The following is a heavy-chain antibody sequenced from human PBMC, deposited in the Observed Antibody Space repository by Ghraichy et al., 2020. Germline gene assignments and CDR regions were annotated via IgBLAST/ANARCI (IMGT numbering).Heavy chain of an antibody. V-gene: IGHV3-21*01. Sequence: GGSLRLSCAPSGFTFSHYSMNWVRQAPGKGLEWVSSISTGSDYIYYADSVRGRFTISRDNAKNSLYFQMNSLRAEDTAVYYCARGETRGSTTGFDFWGQGTVVSVSS. J-gene: IGHJ3*01. CDR2: ISTGSDYI. CDR1: GFTFSHYS. D-gene: IGHD5/OR15-5a*01. CDR3: ARGETRGSTTGFDF.